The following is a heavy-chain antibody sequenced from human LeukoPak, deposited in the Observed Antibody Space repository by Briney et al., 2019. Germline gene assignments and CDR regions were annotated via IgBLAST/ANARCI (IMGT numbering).Heavy chain of an antibody. D-gene: IGHD3-22*01. CDR1: GYSISSGYY. V-gene: IGHV4-38-2*02. CDR3: ARVVTMIVVVTNNWFDP. J-gene: IGHJ5*02. Sequence: SETLSLTCTVSGYSISSGYYWGWIRQPPGKGLEWIGSIYHSGSTYYNPSLKSRVTISVDTSKNQFSLELSSVTAADTAVYYCARVVTMIVVVTNNWFDPWGQGTLVTVSS. CDR2: IYHSGST.